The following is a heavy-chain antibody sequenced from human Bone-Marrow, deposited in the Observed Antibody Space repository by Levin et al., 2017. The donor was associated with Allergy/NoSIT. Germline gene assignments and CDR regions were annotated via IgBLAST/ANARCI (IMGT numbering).Heavy chain of an antibody. D-gene: IGHD3-22*01. V-gene: IGHV3-9*01. CDR2: ISLNSSNI. Sequence: GGSLRLSCAASGFTFEDYAMHWVRQAPGKGLEWVSGISLNSSNIGYADSVKGRFTISRDNAKNSLYLQMNSLRAEDTALYYCVKDMSPEYYYDSSGAFNYWGQGTLVTVSS. CDR3: VKDMSPEYYYDSSGAFNY. J-gene: IGHJ4*02. CDR1: GFTFEDYA.